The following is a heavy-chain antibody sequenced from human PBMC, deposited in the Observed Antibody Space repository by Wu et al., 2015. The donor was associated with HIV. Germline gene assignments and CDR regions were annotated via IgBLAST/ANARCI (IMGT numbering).Heavy chain of an antibody. J-gene: IGHJ6*03. V-gene: IGHV1-2*02. Sequence: QVQLVQSGSEVKKSGASVSVSCKTSGYSFTDYYIHWVRQAPGQGLQWMGWINPESGDTNYARAFRGRITMTRDTSINTAYMILTGLRSNDTAVYFCARDWQFHVIFDDYYIDAWGQRDHSHRLL. D-gene: IGHD3-9*01. CDR2: INPESGDT. CDR3: ARDWQFHVIFDDYYIDA. CDR1: GYSFTDYY.